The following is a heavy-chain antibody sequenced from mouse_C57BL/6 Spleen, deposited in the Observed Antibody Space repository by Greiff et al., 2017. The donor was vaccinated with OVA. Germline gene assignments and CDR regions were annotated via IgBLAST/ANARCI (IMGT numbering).Heavy chain of an antibody. J-gene: IGHJ1*03. CDR1: GYTFTDYY. CDR3: AREGRLRRDWYFDV. CDR2: IYPGSGNT. D-gene: IGHD2-4*01. V-gene: IGHV1-76*01. Sequence: QVQLQQSGAELVRPGASVKLSCKASGYTFTDYYINWVKQRPGQGLEWIARIYPGSGNTYYNEKFKGKATLTAEKSSSTAYMQLSSLTSEDSAVYFCAREGRLRRDWYFDVWGTGTTVTVSS.